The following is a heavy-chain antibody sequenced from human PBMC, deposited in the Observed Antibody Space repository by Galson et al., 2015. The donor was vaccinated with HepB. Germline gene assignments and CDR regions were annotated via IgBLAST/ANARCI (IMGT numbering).Heavy chain of an antibody. J-gene: IGHJ6*03. D-gene: IGHD2-2*01. CDR1: GYTFTSYD. CDR3: ARSRANIVVVPAVKYYYYYYMDV. Sequence: SVKVSCKASGYTFTSYDINWVRQATGQGLEWMGWMNPNSGNTGYAQKFQGRVTMTRNTSISTAYMELSSLRSEDTAVYYCARSRANIVVVPAVKYYYYYYMDVSVKGTTVTVSS. CDR2: MNPNSGNT. V-gene: IGHV1-8*01.